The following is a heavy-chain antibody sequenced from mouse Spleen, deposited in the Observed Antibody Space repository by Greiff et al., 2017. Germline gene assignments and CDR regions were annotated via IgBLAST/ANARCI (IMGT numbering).Heavy chain of an antibody. CDR1: GFTFSDYG. CDR2: ISSGSSTI. Sequence: EVQLQESGGGLVKPGGSLKLSCAASGFTFSDYGMHWVRQAPEKGLEWVAYISSGSSTIYYADTVKGRFTISRDNAKNTLFLQMTSLRSEDTAMYYCARGMGSSPYYFDYWGQGTTLTVSS. V-gene: IGHV5-17*01. CDR3: ARGMGSSPYYFDY. D-gene: IGHD1-1*01. J-gene: IGHJ2*01.